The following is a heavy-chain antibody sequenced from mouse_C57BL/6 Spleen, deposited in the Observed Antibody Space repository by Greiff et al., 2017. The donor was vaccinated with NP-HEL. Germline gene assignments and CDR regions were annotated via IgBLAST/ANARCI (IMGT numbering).Heavy chain of an antibody. CDR1: GFNIKDYY. V-gene: IGHV14-2*01. Sequence: VQLQQSGAELVKPGASVKLSCTASGFNIKDYYMHWVKQRTEQGLEWIGRIDPEDGETKYAPKFPGKATITADASSNTAYLQLSSLTSEDTAVYYCASGYSTCFDYWGQGTTLTVSS. J-gene: IGHJ2*01. CDR3: ASGYSTCFDY. CDR2: IDPEDGET. D-gene: IGHD2-5*01.